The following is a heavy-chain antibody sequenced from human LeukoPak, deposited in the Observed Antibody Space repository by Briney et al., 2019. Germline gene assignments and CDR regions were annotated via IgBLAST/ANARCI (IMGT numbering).Heavy chain of an antibody. CDR3: ARTHYDSSGYANIFDY. V-gene: IGHV4-39*01. CDR1: GGSISSSSYY. D-gene: IGHD3-22*01. Sequence: SETLSLTCTVSGGSISSSSYYWGWIRQPPGKGLEWSGSIYYSGSTYYNPSLKSRVTISVDTSKNQFSLKLSSVTAADTAVYYCARTHYDSSGYANIFDYWGQGTLVTVSS. CDR2: IYYSGST. J-gene: IGHJ4*02.